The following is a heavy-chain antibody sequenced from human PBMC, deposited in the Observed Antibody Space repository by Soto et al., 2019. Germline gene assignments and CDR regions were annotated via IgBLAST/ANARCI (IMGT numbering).Heavy chain of an antibody. CDR1: GYAFRSYG. CDR3: ASGDPAAAPAEY. Sequence: QVQLLDLGGGVVQPGKSLRRSCAASGYAFRSYGMHWVRQSPCKGPEWVAAVVSAGNKQHYSDAVKGRFTISKDNSKNMLCHQTTDLRVEYTAMYYCASGDPAAAPAEYWVQGTPVTV. D-gene: IGHD6-25*01. CDR2: VVSAGNKQ. J-gene: IGHJ4*02. V-gene: IGHV3-33*01.